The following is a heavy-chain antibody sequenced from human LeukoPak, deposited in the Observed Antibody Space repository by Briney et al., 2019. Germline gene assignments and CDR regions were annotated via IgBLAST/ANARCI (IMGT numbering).Heavy chain of an antibody. Sequence: GGSLRLSCAASGFTFSSYAMSWVRQAPGKGLEWVSAISGSGGSTYYADSVKGRFTISRDNSKNTLYLQMNSPRAEDTAVYYCAKDTTANTYYYDSSGYNYWGQGTLVTVSS. CDR3: AKDTTANTYYYDSSGYNY. V-gene: IGHV3-23*01. J-gene: IGHJ4*02. CDR1: GFTFSSYA. CDR2: ISGSGGST. D-gene: IGHD3-22*01.